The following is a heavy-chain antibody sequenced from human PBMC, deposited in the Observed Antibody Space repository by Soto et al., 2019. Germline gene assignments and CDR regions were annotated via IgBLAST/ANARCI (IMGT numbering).Heavy chain of an antibody. J-gene: IGHJ6*02. V-gene: IGHV1-2*02. Sequence: ASVKAFCKASWYTFTGYYMHWLRQAPGQGLEWMEWINPNSGGTNYAQKFQERVTITRDMSTSTAYMELNSLRSEDTAVYYCAAGCLRLLEGFPQPYYGMDVWGQGTTVTVTS. CDR2: INPNSGGT. D-gene: IGHD3-3*01. CDR3: AAGCLRLLEGFPQPYYGMDV. CDR1: WYTFTGYY.